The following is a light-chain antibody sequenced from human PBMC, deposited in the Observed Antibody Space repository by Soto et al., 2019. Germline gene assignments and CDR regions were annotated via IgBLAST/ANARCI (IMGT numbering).Light chain of an antibody. CDR2: AAS. V-gene: IGKV1-9*01. CDR3: QHLNSYPLT. Sequence: DIQLTQSPSFLSASVGDRVTITCRASQGISSYLAWYQQKPGKAPKLLIYAASTLQSGVPSRFSGSGSGTEFTLTISSLQPEDFATYYCQHLNSYPLTFGGVTKVEIK. J-gene: IGKJ4*01. CDR1: QGISSY.